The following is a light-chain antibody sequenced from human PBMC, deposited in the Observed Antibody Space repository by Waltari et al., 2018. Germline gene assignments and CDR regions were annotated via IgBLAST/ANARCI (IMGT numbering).Light chain of an antibody. CDR1: TGAVTRGYY. CDR2: ITS. Sequence: QTVVTQEPSLTVSPGGTVTLTCASTTGAVTRGYYPNWFQQKPGQAPRALIYITSKQPSLTXARFSGSLLGGKAALTLSGVQPEDEAEYYCLLYYGGAWVFGGGTKLTVL. J-gene: IGLJ3*02. CDR3: LLYYGGAWV. V-gene: IGLV7-43*01.